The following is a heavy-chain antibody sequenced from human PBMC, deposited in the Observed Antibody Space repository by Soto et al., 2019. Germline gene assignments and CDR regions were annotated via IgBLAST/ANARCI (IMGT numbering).Heavy chain of an antibody. Sequence: SETLSLTCTVSGGSISIYYWSWIRQPPGKGLEWIGYIYYSGSTNYNPSLKSRVTISVDTSKNQFSLKLNSMTAADTAVYYCARHNYGSGSTYLDYWGQGTLVTVSS. CDR2: IYYSGST. V-gene: IGHV4-59*08. CDR1: GGSISIYY. J-gene: IGHJ4*02. CDR3: ARHNYGSGSTYLDY. D-gene: IGHD3-10*01.